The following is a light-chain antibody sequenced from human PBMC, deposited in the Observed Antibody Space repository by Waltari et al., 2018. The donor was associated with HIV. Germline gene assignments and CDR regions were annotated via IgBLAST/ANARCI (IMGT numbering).Light chain of an antibody. Sequence: DIQMTQSPSSLSASVGDRVTITCRASQAISNSLAWYQQKPGKIPQLLIYAASTLQFGVPSRFNAFGSGTNFTLAITSVQPEDVATYFCQNYNNAPRTFGQGTKVEIK. J-gene: IGKJ1*01. CDR1: QAISNS. V-gene: IGKV1-27*01. CDR3: QNYNNAPRT. CDR2: AAS.